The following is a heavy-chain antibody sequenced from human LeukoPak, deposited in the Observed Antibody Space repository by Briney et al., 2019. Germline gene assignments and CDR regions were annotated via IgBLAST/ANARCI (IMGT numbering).Heavy chain of an antibody. Sequence: GGSLRLSCAASGFTFSSYGMSWVRQAPGKGLEWVSAISGSGGSTYYADSVKGRFTISRDNSKNTLYLQMNSLRAEDTAVYYCARGTGFLEWLTPFDYWGQGTLVTVSS. D-gene: IGHD3-3*01. CDR1: GFTFSSYG. J-gene: IGHJ4*02. CDR3: ARGTGFLEWLTPFDY. CDR2: ISGSGGST. V-gene: IGHV3-23*01.